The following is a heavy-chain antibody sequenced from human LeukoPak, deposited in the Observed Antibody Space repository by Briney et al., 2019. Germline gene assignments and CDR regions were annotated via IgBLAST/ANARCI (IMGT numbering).Heavy chain of an antibody. D-gene: IGHD6-19*01. J-gene: IGHJ4*02. CDR1: GYSSTTYW. CDR2: TYPGDSDP. V-gene: IGHV5-51*01. Sequence: GESLKISCKGSGYSSTTYWIGWVRQMPGKGLEWMGITYPGDSDPRYSPSFQGQVTISADKSISTAYLQWSSLEASDTAMYYCARRSSSGGISFDYWGQGTLVTVSS. CDR3: ARRSSSGGISFDY.